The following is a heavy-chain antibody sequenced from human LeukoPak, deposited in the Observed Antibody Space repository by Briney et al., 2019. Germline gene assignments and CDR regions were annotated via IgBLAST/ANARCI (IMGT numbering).Heavy chain of an antibody. V-gene: IGHV4-39*07. CDR3: ARDEGTVVTYGWFDP. D-gene: IGHD4-23*01. Sequence: SETLSLTCTVSGGSISGYYWGWIRQPPGKGLEWIGSIYYSGSTYYNPSLKSRVTISVDTSKNQFSLKLSSVTAADTAVYYCARDEGTVVTYGWFDPWGQGTLVTVSS. CDR2: IYYSGST. J-gene: IGHJ5*02. CDR1: GGSISGYY.